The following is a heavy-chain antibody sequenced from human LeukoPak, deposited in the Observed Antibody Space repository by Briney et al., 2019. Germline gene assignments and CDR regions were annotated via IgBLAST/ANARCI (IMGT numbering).Heavy chain of an antibody. CDR3: ARVGYCSSTSCYTGYYYMDV. J-gene: IGHJ6*03. V-gene: IGHV4-59*01. CDR1: GGSISSYY. CDR2: IYYSGST. D-gene: IGHD2-2*02. Sequence: PSETLSLTCTVSGGSISSYYWSWIRQPPGKGLEGIGYIYYSGSTNYNPSLKSRVTISVDTSKNQFSLKLSSVTAADTAVYYCARVGYCSSTSCYTGYYYMDVWGKGTTVTVSS.